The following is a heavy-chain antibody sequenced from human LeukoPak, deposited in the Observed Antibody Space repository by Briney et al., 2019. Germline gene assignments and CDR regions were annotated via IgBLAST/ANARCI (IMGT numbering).Heavy chain of an antibody. CDR1: GGSFSGYY. Sequence: SETVSLTCAVYGGSFSGYYWSWIRQPPGKGLEWIGYIDYSGATNYNPSLKSRVTMSVDTSKHQFSLKLSSVTAADTAVYYCARVGSYCFEYWGQGNLGTVSS. D-gene: IGHD3-10*01. CDR3: ARVGSYCFEY. V-gene: IGHV4-59*01. J-gene: IGHJ4*02. CDR2: IDYSGAT.